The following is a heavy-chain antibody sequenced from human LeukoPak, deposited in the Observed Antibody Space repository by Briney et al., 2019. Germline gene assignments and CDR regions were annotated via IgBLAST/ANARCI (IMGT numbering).Heavy chain of an antibody. Sequence: GGSLRLSCAASGFTFSSYDVTWVRQAPGKGLEWVATISGSGVMTYYADSVKGRFTVSGDNSKNTLYLQMSSLTAADTAVYYCAKDRSIGTYYTFDHWGQGTLVTVSA. D-gene: IGHD1-26*01. CDR3: AKDRSIGTYYTFDH. CDR1: GFTFSSYD. J-gene: IGHJ4*02. V-gene: IGHV3-23*01. CDR2: ISGSGVMT.